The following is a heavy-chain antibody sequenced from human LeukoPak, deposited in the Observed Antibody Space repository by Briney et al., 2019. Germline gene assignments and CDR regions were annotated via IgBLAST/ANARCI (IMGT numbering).Heavy chain of an antibody. Sequence: GGSLRLSCAASGFTFSSYGMNWVRQAPGKGLEWVASISSGGTQIYYAESVKGRFTISRDIAKNTLYLQMGSLRAEDMAVYYCARDYVNSITMITGFQHWGQGTLVTVSS. J-gene: IGHJ1*01. D-gene: IGHD3-22*01. V-gene: IGHV3-21*01. CDR1: GFTFSSYG. CDR2: ISSGGTQI. CDR3: ARDYVNSITMITGFQH.